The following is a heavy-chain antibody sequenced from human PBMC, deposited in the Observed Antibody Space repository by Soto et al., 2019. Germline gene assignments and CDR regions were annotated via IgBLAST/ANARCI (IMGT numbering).Heavy chain of an antibody. D-gene: IGHD5-12*01. CDR1: GFSVSTNY. V-gene: IGHV3-21*01. Sequence: EVQLVETGGGLIQPGGSLRLSCAASGFSVSTNYMNWVRQAPGKGLEWVSSISSSSSYIYYADSVKGRFTISRDNAKNSLYLQMNSLRAEDTAVYYCARGSGYDSDGWFDPWGQGTLVTVSS. CDR2: ISSSSSYI. J-gene: IGHJ5*02. CDR3: ARGSGYDSDGWFDP.